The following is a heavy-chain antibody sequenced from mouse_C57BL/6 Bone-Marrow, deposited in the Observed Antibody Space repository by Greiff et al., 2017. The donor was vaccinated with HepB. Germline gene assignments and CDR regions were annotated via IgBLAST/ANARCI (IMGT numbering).Heavy chain of an antibody. Sequence: QVQLQQSGAELARPGASVKLSCKASGYTFTSYGISWVKQRTGQGLEWIGEIYPRSGNTYYNEKFKGKATLTADKSSSTAYMELRSLTSEDSAFYFCAEYDYDGGNAYWGQGTLVTVSA. CDR3: AEYDYDGGNAY. J-gene: IGHJ3*01. D-gene: IGHD2-4*01. V-gene: IGHV1-81*01. CDR2: IYPRSGNT. CDR1: GYTFTSYG.